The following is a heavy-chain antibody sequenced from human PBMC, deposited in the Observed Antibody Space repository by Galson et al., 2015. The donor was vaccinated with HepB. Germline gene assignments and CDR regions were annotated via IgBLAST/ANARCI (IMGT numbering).Heavy chain of an antibody. CDR1: GFIFSNFA. V-gene: IGHV3-64*05. D-gene: IGHD6-6*01. J-gene: IGHJ3*02. CDR2: ISTDGHRT. CDR3: AIFNSTSRAFHI. Sequence: SLRLSCAASGFIFSNFAMHWVRQAPGKRLEFVSSISTDGHRTSYADSVRGRFTISRDNSKHTLYVQMSSLRAEDTGLYYCAIFNSTSRAFHIWGQGTMVTVS.